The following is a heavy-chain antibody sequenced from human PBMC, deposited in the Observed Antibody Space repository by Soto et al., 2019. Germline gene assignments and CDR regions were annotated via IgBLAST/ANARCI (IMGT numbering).Heavy chain of an antibody. CDR1: GYTFTSYG. Sequence: EASVKVSCKASGYTFTSYGISWVRQAPGQGLEWMGWISAYNGNTNYAQKLQGRVTMTTDTSTSTAYMELRSLRSDDTAVYYCARGDLAVAGLNWFDPWGQGTLVTVSS. V-gene: IGHV1-18*01. J-gene: IGHJ5*02. CDR3: ARGDLAVAGLNWFDP. CDR2: ISAYNGNT. D-gene: IGHD6-19*01.